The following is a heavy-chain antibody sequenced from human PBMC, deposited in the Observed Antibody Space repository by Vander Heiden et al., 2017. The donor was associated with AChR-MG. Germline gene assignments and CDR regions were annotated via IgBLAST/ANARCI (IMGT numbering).Heavy chain of an antibody. V-gene: IGHV3-33*01. CDR3: ARGTDHHGSGSPDAFDI. CDR1: GFTFSNYG. CDR2: IWYDGSNK. D-gene: IGHD3-10*01. Sequence: QVQLVESGGGVVQPGRSLRLSCATSGFTFSNYGMHWVRQVPGKGLEWVALIWYDGSNKYYADFVSGRFTISRDNSKNTLYLQMNSLRVEDSAVYYCARGTDHHGSGSPDAFDIWGQGTMVTVSS. J-gene: IGHJ3*02.